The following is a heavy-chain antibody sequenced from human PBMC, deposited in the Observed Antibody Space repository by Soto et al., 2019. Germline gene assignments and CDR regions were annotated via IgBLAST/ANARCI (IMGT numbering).Heavy chain of an antibody. CDR2: ISFDGSKR. V-gene: IGHV3-30-3*01. Sequence: QVQLVESGGGVVQPGGSLRLSCIASGFTFTSYPMHWVRQAPGKGLEWVAFISFDGSKRDSADSVKGRFTISRDNSKNTIYLEMNNLGPEDTAVYYCARPRESCSTSGCFPGPPFEFWGQGTLLTVSS. D-gene: IGHD6-25*01. CDR1: GFTFTSYP. CDR3: ARPRESCSTSGCFPGPPFEF. J-gene: IGHJ4*02.